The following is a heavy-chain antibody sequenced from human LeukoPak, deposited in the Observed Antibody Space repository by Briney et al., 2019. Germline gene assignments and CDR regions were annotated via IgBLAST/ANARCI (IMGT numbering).Heavy chain of an antibody. Sequence: GGSLRLSCAASGFTFSSYSMNWVRQAPGKGLEWVSSISSSSSYIYYADSVKGRFTISRDNAKNSLYLQMNSLRAEDTAVYYCARDATASSPIYDILTGYHTNYFDYWGQGTLVTVSS. CDR1: GFTFSSYS. J-gene: IGHJ4*02. CDR2: ISSSSSYI. V-gene: IGHV3-21*01. D-gene: IGHD3-9*01. CDR3: ARDATASSPIYDILTGYHTNYFDY.